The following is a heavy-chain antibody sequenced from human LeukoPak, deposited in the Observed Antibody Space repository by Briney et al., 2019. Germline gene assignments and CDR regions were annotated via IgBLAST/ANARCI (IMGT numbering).Heavy chain of an antibody. CDR1: GGSISSRSYY. CDR3: ARQGNYYGSSGYFRLDY. CDR2: IYYSGST. D-gene: IGHD3-22*01. V-gene: IGHV4-39*01. Sequence: SETLSLTCTLSGGSISSRSYYWGWVRQPPGKGLEWLGRIYYSGSTDYNPSLKSRVTRSVDTSKNQFSLKLSSVTAADTAVYYCARQGNYYGSSGYFRLDYWGQGTLVTVSS. J-gene: IGHJ4*02.